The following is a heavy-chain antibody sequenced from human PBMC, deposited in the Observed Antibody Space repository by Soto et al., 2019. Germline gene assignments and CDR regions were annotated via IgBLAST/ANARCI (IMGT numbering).Heavy chain of an antibody. CDR1: GFTFSSYG. CDR3: ARDLSGDYGALDT. V-gene: IGHV3-33*01. J-gene: IGHJ3*02. CDR2: IWYDGSNK. Sequence: GGSLRLSCAASGFTFSSYGMHWARQGPGKGLEWVAVIWYDGSNKVYADSVKGRFTISKDNSKNTLYLQMNSLRAEDTAVYYCARDLSGDYGALDTWGQGTMVTV. D-gene: IGHD4-17*01.